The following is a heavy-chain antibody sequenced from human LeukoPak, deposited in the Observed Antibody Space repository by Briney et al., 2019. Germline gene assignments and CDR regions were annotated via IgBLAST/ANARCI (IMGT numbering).Heavy chain of an antibody. V-gene: IGHV4-38-2*02. D-gene: IGHD2-15*01. CDR2: IYHSGST. J-gene: IGHJ5*02. CDR1: GYSISSGYY. Sequence: SETLSLTCTVSGYSISSGYYWGWIRQPPGKGLEWIGSIYHSGSTYYNPSLKSRVTISVDTSKNQFSLKLSSVTAADTAVYYCASQGYSNRFDPWGQGTLVTVSS. CDR3: ASQGYSNRFDP.